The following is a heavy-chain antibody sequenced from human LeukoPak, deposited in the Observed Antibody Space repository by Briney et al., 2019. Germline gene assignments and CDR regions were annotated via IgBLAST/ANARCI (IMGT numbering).Heavy chain of an antibody. CDR1: GYTFTGYY. CDR2: INPNSGGT. D-gene: IGHD2-21*02. CDR3: AKGLAAIPYYYYMDV. V-gene: IGHV1-2*02. Sequence: ASVKVSCKASGYTFTGYYMHWVRQAPGQGLEWMGWINPNSGGTNYAQKFQGRVTMTRDTSISTAYMELSRLRSDDTAVYYCAKGLAAIPYYYYMDVRGKGTTVTVSS. J-gene: IGHJ6*03.